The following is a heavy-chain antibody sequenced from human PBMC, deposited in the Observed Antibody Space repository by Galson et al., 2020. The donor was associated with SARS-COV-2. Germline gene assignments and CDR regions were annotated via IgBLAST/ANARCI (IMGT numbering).Heavy chain of an antibody. J-gene: IGHJ4*02. V-gene: IGHV4-59*02. Sequence: SETLSLTCSVSGGSVTSWYWNWIRQPPGRGLEWIGYIFHSGSTKYNPSLESRVSISVDTSKNQFSLKMTSVTTADTAVYYCVGTATTLFDSWGQGMLVTVSS. CDR2: IFHSGST. CDR3: VGTATTLFDS. D-gene: IGHD2-21*02. CDR1: GGSVTSWY.